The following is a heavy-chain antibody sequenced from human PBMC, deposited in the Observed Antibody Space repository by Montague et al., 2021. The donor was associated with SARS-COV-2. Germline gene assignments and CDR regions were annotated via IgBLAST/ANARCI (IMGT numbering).Heavy chain of an antibody. V-gene: IGHV4-61*02. CDR1: DGSFSIALSY. CDR2: IYTSGPT. Sequence: TLSLTCTVTDGSFSIALSYCSWIPPPAGTGLEWLGRIYTSGPTNYTPSLNSRVTISADTSKNQFSLKLSSMTAADTAVYYFAREVGRYYAWHPDSWGPATLVTVSS. CDR3: AREVGRYYAWHPDS. D-gene: IGHD1-26*01. J-gene: IGHJ5*01.